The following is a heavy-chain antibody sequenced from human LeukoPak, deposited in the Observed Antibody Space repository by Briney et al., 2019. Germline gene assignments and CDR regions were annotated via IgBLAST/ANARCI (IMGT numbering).Heavy chain of an antibody. V-gene: IGHV4-34*01. J-gene: IGHJ4*02. CDR3: SRESGPFCPFGH. CDR1: GGSFSSHY. D-gene: IGHD1-26*01. CDR2: INYRGST. Sequence: SETLSLTCAVSGGSFSSHYWSWFRQPPGKGVEWIGEINYRGSTNYNSSPSLKSRVSISVDTSKNHLYLNLASVTAADTAVYYCSRESGPFCPFGHWGQGTLVAVTS.